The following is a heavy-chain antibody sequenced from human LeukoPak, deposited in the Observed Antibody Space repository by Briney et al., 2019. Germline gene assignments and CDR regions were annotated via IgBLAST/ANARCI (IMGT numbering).Heavy chain of an antibody. CDR2: ISGSGGST. D-gene: IGHD5-18*01. CDR1: GFAFSSYA. CDR3: AKEEYRYSYGYCPY. V-gene: IGHV3-23*01. Sequence: GGSLRLSCAASGFAFSSYAMSWVRQAPGKGLEWVSAISGSGGSTYYADSVKGRFTISRDNSKNTLYLQMNSLRAEGTAVYYCAKEEYRYSYGYCPYWGQGTLVTVSS. J-gene: IGHJ4*02.